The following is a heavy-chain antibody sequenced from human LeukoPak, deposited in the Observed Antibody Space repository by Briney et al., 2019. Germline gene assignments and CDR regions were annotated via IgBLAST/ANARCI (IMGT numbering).Heavy chain of an antibody. CDR3: ARQGALTTVTYRFDY. CDR2: IYYSGST. V-gene: IGHV4-39*01. D-gene: IGHD4-17*01. Sequence: SETLSLTCTVSGGSISSSSYYWGWIRQPPGKGLEWIGSIYYSGSTYYNPSLKSRDTISVDTSKNQFSLKLSSVTAADTAVYYCARQGALTTVTYRFDYWGQGTLVTVSS. CDR1: GGSISSSSYY. J-gene: IGHJ4*02.